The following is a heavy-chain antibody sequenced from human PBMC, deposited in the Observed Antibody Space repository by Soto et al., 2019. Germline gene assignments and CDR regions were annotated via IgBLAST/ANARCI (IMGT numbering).Heavy chain of an antibody. CDR3: ARMFGFSYGPANRGMDV. J-gene: IGHJ6*02. D-gene: IGHD5-18*01. Sequence: QVQLVESGGGVAQPGRSLRLFCAASGFTLSSYSLHWVRQSPGKGLEWVAAISSDGTEKHYADSVKGRFTISRDNSKNTLSLQLTRLRTEDTAVYYCARMFGFSYGPANRGMDVWGQGTTVTVSS. CDR2: ISSDGTEK. V-gene: IGHV3-30*04. CDR1: GFTLSSYS.